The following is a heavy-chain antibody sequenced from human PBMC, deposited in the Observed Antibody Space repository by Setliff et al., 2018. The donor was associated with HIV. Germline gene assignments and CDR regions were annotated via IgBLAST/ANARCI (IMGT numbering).Heavy chain of an antibody. CDR1: GDSMSGYY. D-gene: IGHD1-26*01. CDR3: ARSHHYYYYYYYMDV. V-gene: IGHV4-4*08. J-gene: IGHJ6*03. CDR2: IHTSGST. Sequence: SETLSLTCAVSGDSMSGYYWSWIRQSPGKKLEWIGYIHTSGSTNYNPSLKSRVTISVTTSKNQFSLKLSSVTAADTAVYYCARSHHYYYYYYYMDVWGKGTTVTVSS.